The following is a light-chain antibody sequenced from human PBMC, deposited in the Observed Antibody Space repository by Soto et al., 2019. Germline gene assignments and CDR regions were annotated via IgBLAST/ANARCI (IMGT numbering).Light chain of an antibody. CDR1: SSDIGGYDY. CDR2: DVN. Sequence: QSALTQPRSVSGSPGHSVTISCTGTSSDIGGYDYVSWYQQHPGKAPALLIYDVNNRLSGVPDRFSGSKSGNTASLTISGLQADDEATFYCCSYAGDYTWVFGGGTKVTVL. J-gene: IGLJ3*02. V-gene: IGLV2-11*01. CDR3: CSYAGDYTWV.